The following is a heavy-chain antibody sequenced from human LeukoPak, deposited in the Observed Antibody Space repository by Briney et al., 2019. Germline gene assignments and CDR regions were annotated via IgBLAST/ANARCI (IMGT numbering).Heavy chain of an antibody. CDR3: ARDSRKWELSWWFDP. J-gene: IGHJ5*02. V-gene: IGHV1-46*01. D-gene: IGHD1-26*01. CDR2: INPSGGST. CDR1: GYTFTSYY. Sequence: GASVKVSCKASGYTFTSYYMHWVRQAPGQGLEWMGIINPSGGSTSYAQKFQGRVTMTRDTSTSTVYMELSSLRSEDTAVYYCARDSRKWELSWWFDPWGQGTLVTVSS.